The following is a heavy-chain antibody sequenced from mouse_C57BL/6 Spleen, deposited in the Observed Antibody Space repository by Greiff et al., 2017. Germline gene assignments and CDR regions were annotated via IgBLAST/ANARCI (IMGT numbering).Heavy chain of an antibody. Sequence: VQLQQSGPELVKPGASVKMSCKASGYTFTDYNMHWVKQSHGKSLEWIGYINPNNGGTSYNQKFKGKATLTVNKSSSTAYMELRSLTSEDSAVYYCARILITTVVAEAFDYWGQGTTLTVSS. CDR3: ARILITTVVAEAFDY. CDR1: GYTFTDYN. D-gene: IGHD1-1*01. CDR2: INPNNGGT. V-gene: IGHV1-22*01. J-gene: IGHJ2*01.